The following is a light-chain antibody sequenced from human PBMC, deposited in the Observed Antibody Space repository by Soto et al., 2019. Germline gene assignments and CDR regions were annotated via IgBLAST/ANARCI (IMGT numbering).Light chain of an antibody. CDR3: QQYNNWPPYT. CDR1: QSVSSN. J-gene: IGKJ2*01. V-gene: IGKV3-15*01. Sequence: EIVMTQSPATLSVSPGERVTLFCRASQSVSSNLAWYQQKPGQAPRLLIYGASTRATGIPARFSGSGSGTEFTLTIRSLQSEDFAVYYCQQYNNWPPYTFGQGTKLEIK. CDR2: GAS.